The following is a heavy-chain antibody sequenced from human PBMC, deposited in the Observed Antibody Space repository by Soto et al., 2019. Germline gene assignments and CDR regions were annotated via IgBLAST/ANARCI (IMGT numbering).Heavy chain of an antibody. Sequence: SETLSLTCTVSGDSISTYNWGWIRQPPGKGLEWIGCIYYSGVTNYNPSLKSRVTISVDTPKNQLSLKLNSVTAAGTAVYYCARVAADIASWLDPWGQGTLVTVSS. CDR3: ARVAADIASWLDP. V-gene: IGHV4-59*01. CDR2: IYYSGVT. D-gene: IGHD5-12*01. CDR1: GDSISTYN. J-gene: IGHJ5*02.